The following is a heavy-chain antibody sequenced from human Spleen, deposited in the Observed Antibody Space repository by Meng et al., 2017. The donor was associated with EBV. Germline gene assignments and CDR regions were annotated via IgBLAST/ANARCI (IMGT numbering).Heavy chain of an antibody. CDR2: IYYSGSN. Sequence: QLTESVPGVVKRSENLSLPCTVSGGSVSSGTYYWSWIRQPPGKGLEWIGYIYYSGSNNYNPSLKSRVTISVDTSKNQFSLRLSSVTAADTAVYYCARSPDYFDSSGYYRFDYWGQGTLVTVSS. D-gene: IGHD3-22*01. J-gene: IGHJ4*02. V-gene: IGHV4-61*01. CDR1: GGSVSSGTYY. CDR3: ARSPDYFDSSGYYRFDY.